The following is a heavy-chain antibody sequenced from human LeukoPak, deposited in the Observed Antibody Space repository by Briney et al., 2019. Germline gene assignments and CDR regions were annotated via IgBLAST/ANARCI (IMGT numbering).Heavy chain of an antibody. D-gene: IGHD2-2*01. CDR3: ARSSIVVLPAALKVYYYYMDV. Sequence: PSETLSLTCTVSGGSISSYYWSWIRQPVGKGLEWIGRVYTSGSTNYNPSLKSRVTMSLDTSKNQFSLRLSSVTAADTAVYYCARSSIVVLPAALKVYYYYMDVWGKGTTVTVSS. CDR1: GGSISSYY. J-gene: IGHJ6*03. V-gene: IGHV4-4*07. CDR2: VYTSGST.